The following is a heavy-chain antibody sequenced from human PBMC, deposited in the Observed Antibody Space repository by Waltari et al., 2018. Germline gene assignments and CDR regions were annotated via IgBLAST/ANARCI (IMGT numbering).Heavy chain of an antibody. D-gene: IGHD4-17*01. CDR1: GGSISSSSYY. J-gene: IGHJ4*02. V-gene: IGHV4-39*07. CDR3: ARLRSPRTFDY. Sequence: QLQLQESGPGLVKPSETLSLTCTVSGGSISSSSYYWGWIRQPPGKGLEWIGSIYYSGSTYYNPSLKSRVTISVDTSKNQFSLKLSSVTAADTAVFYCARLRSPRTFDYWGQGTLVTISS. CDR2: IYYSGST.